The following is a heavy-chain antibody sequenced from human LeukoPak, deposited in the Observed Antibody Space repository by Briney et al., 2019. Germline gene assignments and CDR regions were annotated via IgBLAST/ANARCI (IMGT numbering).Heavy chain of an antibody. J-gene: IGHJ3*02. CDR2: IYPGDSDT. CDR3: ARHGYSGSYPYDAFDI. V-gene: IGHV5-51*01. D-gene: IGHD1-26*01. CDR1: GYSFTSYW. Sequence: GESLKISCKGSGYSFTSYWIGWVRQMPGKGLEWMGIIYPGDSDTRYSPSFQGQVTISADKSISTAYLQWSSLKASDTAMYYCARHGYSGSYPYDAFDIWGQGTMVTVSS.